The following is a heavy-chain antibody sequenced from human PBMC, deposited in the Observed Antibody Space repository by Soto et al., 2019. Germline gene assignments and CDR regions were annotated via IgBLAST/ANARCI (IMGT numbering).Heavy chain of an antibody. D-gene: IGHD3-10*01. J-gene: IGHJ3*02. CDR1: GFTFSSYA. Sequence: EVQLLESGGGLVQSGGSLRLSCAASGFTFSSYAMSWVRQAPGKGLEWVSAISGSGGSTYYADSVKGRFTISRDNSKNTLYLQMNSLRAEDTAVYYCAKDSVRRVIIKGFDAFDIWGQGTMVTVSS. V-gene: IGHV3-23*01. CDR2: ISGSGGST. CDR3: AKDSVRRVIIKGFDAFDI.